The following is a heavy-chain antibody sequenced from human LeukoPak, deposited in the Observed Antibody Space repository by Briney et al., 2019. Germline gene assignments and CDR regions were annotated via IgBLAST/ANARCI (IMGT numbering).Heavy chain of an antibody. D-gene: IGHD1-7*01. V-gene: IGHV4-39*07. Sequence: SETLSLTCTVSGGSISSSSYFWGWIRQPPGKGLEWIGNIYYDRSTYYNPSLKSRVTISVDTSKNQFSLKLNSVTAADTAVYYCAKTGKTLLNYDFDYWGQGTLVTVSS. CDR2: IYYDRST. CDR3: AKTGKTLLNYDFDY. J-gene: IGHJ4*02. CDR1: GGSISSSSYF.